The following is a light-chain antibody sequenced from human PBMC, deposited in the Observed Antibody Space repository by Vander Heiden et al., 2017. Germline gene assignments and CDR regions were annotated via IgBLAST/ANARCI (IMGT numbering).Light chain of an antibody. Sequence: IVMTQSPDSLAVSLGERATINCKSSQNILSSSDNKNYLAWHQQKPGQPPKLLITSASTRESGVPDRFSGSGSETDFTLTISSLQTEDVAVYYCQQYYSAPITFGQGTRLEIK. J-gene: IGKJ5*01. V-gene: IGKV4-1*01. CDR3: QQYYSAPIT. CDR2: SAS. CDR1: QNILSSSDNKNY.